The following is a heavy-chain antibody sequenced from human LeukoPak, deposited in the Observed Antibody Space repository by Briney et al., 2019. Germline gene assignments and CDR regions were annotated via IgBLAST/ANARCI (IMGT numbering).Heavy chain of an antibody. CDR2: INWNGGST. CDR3: ARGTLKAAATDFDY. Sequence: PGGSLRLSCAASGFTFDDYGMSWVRQAPGKGLEWVSGINWNGGSTGYADSVKGRFAISRDNAKNSLYLQMNSLRAEDTALYYCARGTLKAAATDFDYWGQGTLVTVSS. J-gene: IGHJ4*02. D-gene: IGHD6-13*01. CDR1: GFTFDDYG. V-gene: IGHV3-20*04.